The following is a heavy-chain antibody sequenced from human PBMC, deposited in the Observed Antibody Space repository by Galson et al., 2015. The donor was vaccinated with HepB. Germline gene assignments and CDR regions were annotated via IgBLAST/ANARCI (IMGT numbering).Heavy chain of an antibody. J-gene: IGHJ4*02. CDR1: GVSLATNGVG. CDR2: ISWNGDK. D-gene: IGHD2-21*01. CDR3: VHRRKRGLLPSHPHYFDY. V-gene: IGHV2-5*01. Sequence: PALVKPTQTLTLTCTLSGVSLATNGVGVGWIRQPPGKALEWLAVISWNGDKRYSPSLKGRLTITKGTSNNQVVLSVTRLDPVDTATYYCVHRRKRGLLPSHPHYFDYWGPGILVTVSS.